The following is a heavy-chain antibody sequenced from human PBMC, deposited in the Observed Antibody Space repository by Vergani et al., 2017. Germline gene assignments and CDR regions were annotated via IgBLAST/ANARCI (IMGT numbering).Heavy chain of an antibody. CDR3: ARDWVYSSSSEGGEWFDP. J-gene: IGHJ5*02. CDR1: GGSISSYY. V-gene: IGHV4-4*07. Sequence: QVQLQESGPGLVKPSETLSLTCTVSGGSISSYYWSWIRQPAGKGLEWIGRIYNSGGTNYNPSLKSRVTMSVDTSKNQFSLKVSSVTAADTAVYYCARDWVYSSSSEGGEWFDPWGQGTLVTVSS. D-gene: IGHD6-6*01. CDR2: IYNSGGT.